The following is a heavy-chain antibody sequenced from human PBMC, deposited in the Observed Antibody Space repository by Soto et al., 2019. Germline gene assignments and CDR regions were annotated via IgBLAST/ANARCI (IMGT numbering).Heavy chain of an antibody. CDR3: ARDKEYYYDSSGYKLSFDP. V-gene: IGHV1-3*01. CDR1: GYTFTSYA. Sequence: ASVKVSCKASGYTFTSYAMHWVRQAPGQRLEWMGWINAGNGNTKYSQKFQGRVTITRDTSASTAYMELSSLRSEDTAVYYCARDKEYYYDSSGYKLSFDPWGQGSLVTVSS. J-gene: IGHJ5*02. D-gene: IGHD3-22*01. CDR2: INAGNGNT.